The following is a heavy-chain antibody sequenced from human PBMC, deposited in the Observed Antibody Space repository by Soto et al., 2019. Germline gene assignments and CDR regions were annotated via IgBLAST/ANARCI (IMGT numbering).Heavy chain of an antibody. J-gene: IGHJ4*02. Sequence: QLQLQESGPGLVKPSETLSLTCTVSGGSISSSSSYWGWIRQSPGKGLEWIGSIYFNGSTSYYPSLKSRFTISLDTSKNQFSLKLSSMTATDTAVYYCARRQTYGWRYFDYWGRGTLVTVSS. CDR2: IYFNGST. CDR3: ARRQTYGWRYFDY. CDR1: GGSISSSSSY. V-gene: IGHV4-39*01. D-gene: IGHD4-17*01.